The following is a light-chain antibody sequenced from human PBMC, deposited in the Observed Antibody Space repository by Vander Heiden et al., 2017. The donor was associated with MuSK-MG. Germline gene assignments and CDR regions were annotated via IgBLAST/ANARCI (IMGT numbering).Light chain of an antibody. Sequence: QSALTQPRSVSGSPGQSVTISCTGTSNDVGAYNYVSWYQQHPGKAPKLMVFDVSQRPSGVPDRVSGSKSGNTASLTISGLQAEDEADYYCFSYAGSYDVVFGGGTKLTGL. CDR1: SNDVGAYNY. J-gene: IGLJ2*01. CDR3: FSYAGSYDVV. V-gene: IGLV2-11*01. CDR2: DVS.